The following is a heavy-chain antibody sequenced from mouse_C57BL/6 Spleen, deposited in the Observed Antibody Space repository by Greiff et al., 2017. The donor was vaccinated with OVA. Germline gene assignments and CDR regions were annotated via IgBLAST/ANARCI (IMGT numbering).Heavy chain of an antibody. Sequence: DVMLVESGGGLVKPGGSLKLSCAASGFTFSDYGMHWVRQAPEQGLEWVAYISSGRSTIYYADTVKGRFTISSDPAKHTLFLQMSSLRSEDTAMYYCARYYGSSPYYAMDYWGQGTSVTVSS. CDR2: ISSGRSTI. CDR3: ARYYGSSPYYAMDY. V-gene: IGHV5-17*01. J-gene: IGHJ4*01. D-gene: IGHD1-1*01. CDR1: GFTFSDYG.